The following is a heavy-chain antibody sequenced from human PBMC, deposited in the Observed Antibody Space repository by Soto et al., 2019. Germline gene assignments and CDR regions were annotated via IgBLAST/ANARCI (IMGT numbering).Heavy chain of an antibody. V-gene: IGHV3-23*01. CDR3: AKAGCSGGTCYLYYFDY. J-gene: IGHJ4*02. CDR2: ISGRGGNT. CDR1: GFTFSNYA. D-gene: IGHD2-15*01. Sequence: EMQLLESGGGLVQPGGSLKLSCAASGFTFSNYAMSWVRKAPGKGLEWVSNISGRGGNTYYADSVKGRFTISRDNSRNTLYLQMDSLRVEDSAVYSCAKAGCSGGTCYLYYFDYWGQGALVTVSS.